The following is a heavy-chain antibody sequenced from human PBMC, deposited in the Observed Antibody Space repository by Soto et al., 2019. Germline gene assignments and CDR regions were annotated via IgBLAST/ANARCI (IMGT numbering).Heavy chain of an antibody. CDR2: FDPEDGET. Sequence: ASVNVSCKVSGYTLTELSMHWVRQAAGKGLEWMGGFDPEDGETIYAQKFQGRVTMTEDTSTDTAYMELSSLRSEDTAVYYCATRESGNTATTQYYYYGMDVWGQGTTVTVSS. CDR1: GYTLTELS. CDR3: ATRESGNTATTQYYYYGMDV. V-gene: IGHV1-24*01. D-gene: IGHD4-4*01. J-gene: IGHJ6*02.